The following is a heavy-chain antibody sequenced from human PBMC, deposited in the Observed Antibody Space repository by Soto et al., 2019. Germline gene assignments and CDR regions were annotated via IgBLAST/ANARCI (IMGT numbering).Heavy chain of an antibody. Sequence: GESLKISCKGSGYSFTSYWISLVRQMPGKGIGWMGRIDPRDSYSNYSPSFQGHDTISADKYITTPYLHWGSLQASDTPMYQCARLAIVLVSYRMDVWGQGTMVTVSS. J-gene: IGHJ6*02. CDR1: GYSFTSYW. CDR3: ARLAIVLVSYRMDV. D-gene: IGHD2-8*02. V-gene: IGHV5-10-1*01. CDR2: IDPRDSYS.